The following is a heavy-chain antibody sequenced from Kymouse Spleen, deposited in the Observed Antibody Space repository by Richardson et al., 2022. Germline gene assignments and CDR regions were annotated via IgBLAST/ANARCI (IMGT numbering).Heavy chain of an antibody. CDR1: GFTFSSYA. CDR2: ISGSGGST. CDR3: AKEAWGSGGYYYYGMDV. Sequence: EVQLVESGGGLVQPGGSLRLSCAASGFTFSSYAMSWVRQAPGKGLEWVSAISGSGGSTYYADSVKGRFTISRDNSKNTLYLQMNSLRAEDTAVYYCAKEAWGSGGYYYYGMDVWGQGTTVTVSS. J-gene: IGHJ6*02. D-gene: IGHD7-27*02. V-gene: IGHV3-23*04.